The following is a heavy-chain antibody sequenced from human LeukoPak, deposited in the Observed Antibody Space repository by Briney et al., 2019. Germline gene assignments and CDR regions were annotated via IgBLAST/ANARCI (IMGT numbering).Heavy chain of an antibody. Sequence: GASVKVSCKASGYTFTSYGISWVRQAPGQGLEWMGWISAYNGNTNYAQKLQGRVTMTTDTSTSTAYMELRSLRSDDTAVYYCAREGLEYQQLNWFDPWGQGTLVTVSS. V-gene: IGHV1-18*01. CDR3: AREGLEYQQLNWFDP. CDR1: GYTFTSYG. J-gene: IGHJ5*02. CDR2: ISAYNGNT. D-gene: IGHD2-2*01.